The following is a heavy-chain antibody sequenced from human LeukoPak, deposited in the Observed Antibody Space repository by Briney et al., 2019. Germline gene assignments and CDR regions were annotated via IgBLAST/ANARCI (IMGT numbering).Heavy chain of an antibody. D-gene: IGHD2-2*01. J-gene: IGHJ4*02. Sequence: GVSLRLSCAASVLTFRRYAMSWVRAAPGKGVEWVSAFCGSCGSTYYALPVKGRFPISRDNSKNTLSLQMHSLRAEATAVYYCAKCRSEVPAAINDWGQGTLVTVSS. CDR1: VLTFRRYA. CDR3: AKCRSEVPAAIND. V-gene: IGHV3-23*01. CDR2: FCGSCGST.